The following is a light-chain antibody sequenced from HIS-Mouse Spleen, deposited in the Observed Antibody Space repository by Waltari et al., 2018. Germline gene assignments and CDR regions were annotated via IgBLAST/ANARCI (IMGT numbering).Light chain of an antibody. V-gene: IGLV3-10*01. Sequence: SYELTQPPSVSVSPGQTARLTCSGDALPKKYAYWYQQKSGQAPVLVIYEDRKRPSGIPERFSDASSGTMATLTISGAQVEDEADYYCYSTDSSANHRVFGGGTKLTVL. CDR1: ALPKKY. J-gene: IGLJ2*01. CDR2: EDR. CDR3: YSTDSSANHRV.